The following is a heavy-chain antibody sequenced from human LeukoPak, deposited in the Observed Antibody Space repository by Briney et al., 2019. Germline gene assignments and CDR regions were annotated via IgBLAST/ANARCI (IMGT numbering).Heavy chain of an antibody. CDR3: ARDRCSSTSCFIDY. J-gene: IGHJ4*02. CDR2: IKQDGSEK. D-gene: IGHD2-2*01. V-gene: IGHV3-7*04. CDR1: RFTFSNYW. Sequence: PGGSLRLSCAVSRFTFSNYWMSWVRQAPGKGLEWVANIKQDGSEKYYVDSVKSRFTISRDNAKNSLYLQMNSLRAEDRAVYYCARDRCSSTSCFIDYWGQGTLVTVSS.